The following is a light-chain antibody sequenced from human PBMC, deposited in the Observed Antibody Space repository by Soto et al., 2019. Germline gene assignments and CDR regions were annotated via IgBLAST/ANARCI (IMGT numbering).Light chain of an antibody. V-gene: IGKV1-39*01. CDR3: QQSYSRPPT. CDR1: QNINNY. Sequence: DIQMTQSPSSLSASVGDRVTITCQASQNINNYVNWYQVKPGKAPKVLICGASNLQSGVPSRFSGSESGTDFTLTISSLQPEDFAIYYCQQSYSRPPTFGQGTRLEIK. CDR2: GAS. J-gene: IGKJ5*01.